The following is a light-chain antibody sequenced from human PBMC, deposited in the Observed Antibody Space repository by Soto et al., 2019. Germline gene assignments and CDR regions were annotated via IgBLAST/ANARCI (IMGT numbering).Light chain of an antibody. Sequence: ELTQPPSVSGAPGQRVTISCTGGSSNIGAGYDVHWYQQLPGTAPKLLIYRNTNRPSGVPDRFSGSRSATSASLAITGLQAEDEADYYCQSYDSSLSGSFFGTGTKLTVL. CDR2: RNT. J-gene: IGLJ1*01. CDR1: SSNIGAGYD. CDR3: QSYDSSLSGSF. V-gene: IGLV1-40*01.